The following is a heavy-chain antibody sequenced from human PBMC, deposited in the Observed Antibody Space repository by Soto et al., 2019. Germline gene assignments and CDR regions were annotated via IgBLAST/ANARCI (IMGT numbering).Heavy chain of an antibody. V-gene: IGHV1-18*01. J-gene: IGHJ5*02. CDR3: AGVSPPFDP. CDR2: ISAHNGNT. Sequence: QVQLVQSGAEVKKPGASVKVSCKASGYTFTSYGISWVRQAPGQGLEWMGWISAHNGNTNYAQKLQGRVTMTTDTSTRPAYMGVRSLKSDGTGVDYCAGVSPPFDPWGQGTLVTVSS. CDR1: GYTFTSYG.